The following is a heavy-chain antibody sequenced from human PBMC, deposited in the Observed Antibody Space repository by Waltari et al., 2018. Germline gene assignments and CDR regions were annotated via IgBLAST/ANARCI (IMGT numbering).Heavy chain of an antibody. D-gene: IGHD3-22*01. CDR3: ARFYDSSGYYQGYYFDY. J-gene: IGHJ4*02. CDR2: ISAYKGKT. Sequence: QVQLVQSGAEVKKPGASVKVSCKASGYTFTSYGISWVRQAPGQGLEWMGWISAYKGKTNYAQKLQGRVTMTTDTSTSTAYMELRSLRSDDTAVYYCARFYDSSGYYQGYYFDYWGQGTLVTVSS. V-gene: IGHV1-18*01. CDR1: GYTFTSYG.